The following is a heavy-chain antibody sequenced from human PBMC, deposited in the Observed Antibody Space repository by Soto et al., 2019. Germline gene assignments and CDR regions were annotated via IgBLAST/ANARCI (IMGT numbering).Heavy chain of an antibody. CDR1: GGTFSSYA. CDR2: IIPIFGTA. J-gene: IGHJ6*02. V-gene: IGHV1-69*13. Sequence: GASVKVSCKASGGTFSSYAISWVRQAPGQGLEWMGGIIPIFGTANYAQKFQGRVTITADESTSTAYMELSSLRSEDTAVYYCARPSYSSSWEYYYYGMDVWGQGTTVTVSS. D-gene: IGHD6-13*01. CDR3: ARPSYSSSWEYYYYGMDV.